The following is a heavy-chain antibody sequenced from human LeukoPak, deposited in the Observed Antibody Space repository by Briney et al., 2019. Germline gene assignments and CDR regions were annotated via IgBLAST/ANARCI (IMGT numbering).Heavy chain of an antibody. D-gene: IGHD3-9*01. J-gene: IGHJ6*02. Sequence: ASAKVSCKASGYTFTSYGISWVRQAPGQGLEWMGWISAYNGNTNYAQKLQGRVTMTTDTSTSTAYMELRSLRSDDTAVYYCARDGDGILTGYYTPPYYYGMDVWGQGTTVTVSS. CDR2: ISAYNGNT. CDR1: GYTFTSYG. V-gene: IGHV1-18*01. CDR3: ARDGDGILTGYYTPPYYYGMDV.